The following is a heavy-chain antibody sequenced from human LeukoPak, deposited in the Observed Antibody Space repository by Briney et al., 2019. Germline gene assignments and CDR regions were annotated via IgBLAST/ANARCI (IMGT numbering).Heavy chain of an antibody. Sequence: GGSLRLSCASSGFTSNNYAMNWVRQAPGKGLEWVSGISDSGGGTFYADSVKGRFTISRDNSKNTLYLQMNSLRAEDTAVYYCAKDVEPTSGYYRVSFDYWGQGTLVTVSS. V-gene: IGHV3-23*01. J-gene: IGHJ4*02. CDR1: GFTSNNYA. D-gene: IGHD3-22*01. CDR3: AKDVEPTSGYYRVSFDY. CDR2: ISDSGGGT.